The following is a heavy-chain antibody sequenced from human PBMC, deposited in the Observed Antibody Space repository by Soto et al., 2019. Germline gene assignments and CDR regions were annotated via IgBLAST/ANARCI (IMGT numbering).Heavy chain of an antibody. CDR1: GFTFSSYE. J-gene: IGHJ4*02. D-gene: IGHD3-22*01. CDR3: ARVDSRGYYYGDGVHDY. Sequence: GGSLRLSXAASGFTFSSYEMNWVRQAPGKGLEWVSYISSSGSTIYYADSVKGRFTISRDNAKNSLYLQMNSLRAEDTAVYYCARVDSRGYYYGDGVHDYWGQGTLVTASS. CDR2: ISSSGSTI. V-gene: IGHV3-48*03.